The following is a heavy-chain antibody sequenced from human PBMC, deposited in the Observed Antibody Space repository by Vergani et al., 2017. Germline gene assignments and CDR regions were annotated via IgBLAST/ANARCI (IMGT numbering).Heavy chain of an antibody. CDR1: GFTFSSYG. CDR3: AKDHGGATLMVLDY. Sequence: VQLVESGGGLVQPGGSLRLSCAASGFTFSSYGMPWVRQAPGKGLEWVAVISYDGSNKYSADFVKGRFTISRDNSKNTLYLQMNSLRAEDTAVYYCAKDHGGATLMVLDYWGQGTLVTVSS. D-gene: IGHD1-26*01. V-gene: IGHV3-30*18. J-gene: IGHJ4*02. CDR2: ISYDGSNK.